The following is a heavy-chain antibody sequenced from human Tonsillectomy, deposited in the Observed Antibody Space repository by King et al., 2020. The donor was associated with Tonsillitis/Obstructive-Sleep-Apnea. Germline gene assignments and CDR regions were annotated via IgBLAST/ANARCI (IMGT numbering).Heavy chain of an antibody. CDR3: ARGRTYGGLLDQ. J-gene: IGHJ4*02. D-gene: IGHD4-23*01. V-gene: IGHV4-59*01. Sequence: QLQLQESGPGQVKPSETLSLTCSVSGGSISPYYWSWIRQPPGKGLEWIVYVYYSENTNYNPSLKSRVSISVDTSKNHFSLKLSSVTAADTAVYYCARGRTYGGLLDQWGQGLLVTVSS. CDR1: GGSISPYY. CDR2: VYYSENT.